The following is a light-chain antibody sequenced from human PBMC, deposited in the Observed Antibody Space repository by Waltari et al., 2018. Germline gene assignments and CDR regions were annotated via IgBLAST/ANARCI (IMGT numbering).Light chain of an antibody. CDR1: SRDVGGDNY. V-gene: IGLV2-11*01. CDR2: DVS. CDR3: CSYAGSYTFYV. Sequence: QSALTQPRSVSGSAGQSVTISCPGTSRDVGGDNYFPWYQQHPDKAPKLMIYDVSKRPSGVPDRFSGSKSGNTASLTISGLQAEDEADYYCCSYAGSYTFYVFGTGTKVTVL. J-gene: IGLJ1*01.